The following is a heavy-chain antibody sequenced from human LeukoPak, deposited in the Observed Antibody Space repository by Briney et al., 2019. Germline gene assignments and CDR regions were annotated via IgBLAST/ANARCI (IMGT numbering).Heavy chain of an antibody. V-gene: IGHV4-59*08. CDR1: GGSISGYY. CDR3: ARQPTAATSNSFHYYYGMDV. CDR2: IYDSGST. Sequence: SETLSLTCTVSGGSISGYYWSWIRQPPGKGLQWIGYIYDSGSTNYNPSLKSRVTISVDTSENQFSLKLSSVTAADTAVYYCARQPTAATSNSFHYYYGMDVWGQGTTVTVSS. D-gene: IGHD2-21*02. J-gene: IGHJ6*02.